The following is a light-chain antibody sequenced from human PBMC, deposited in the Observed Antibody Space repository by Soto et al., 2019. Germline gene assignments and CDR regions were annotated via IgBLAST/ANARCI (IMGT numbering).Light chain of an antibody. CDR3: LQHNSYPRR. Sequence: DIQMTQSPSSLSASVGDRVTITCRASQGIRNDLGWYQQKPGKAPKRMIYAASSLQSRVPSRLSGSGSGTELTLTISSMQTEALATSYCLQHNSYPRRIGQGTKAKIK. V-gene: IGKV1-17*01. J-gene: IGKJ1*01. CDR1: QGIRND. CDR2: AAS.